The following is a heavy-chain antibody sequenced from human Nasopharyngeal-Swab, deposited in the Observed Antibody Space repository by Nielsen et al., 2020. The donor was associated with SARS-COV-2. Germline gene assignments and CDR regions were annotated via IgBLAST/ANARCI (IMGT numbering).Heavy chain of an antibody. J-gene: IGHJ4*02. D-gene: IGHD4-23*01. CDR1: GGSISSSSYY. V-gene: IGHV4-39*07. CDR2: IYYSGST. CDR3: ARGAPMVVTSTYDY. Sequence: SETLSLTCTVSGGSISSSSYYWGWIRQPPGKGLEWIGSIYYSGSTYYNPSLKSRVTISVDTSKNQFSLKLSSVTAADTAVYYCARGAPMVVTSTYDYWGQGTLVTVSS.